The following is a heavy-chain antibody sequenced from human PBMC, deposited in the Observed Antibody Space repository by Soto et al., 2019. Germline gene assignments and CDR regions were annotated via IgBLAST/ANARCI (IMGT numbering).Heavy chain of an antibody. J-gene: IGHJ5*02. D-gene: IGHD6-13*01. CDR3: ARHMGAAAGTEGGFDP. CDR1: GGSISSSSYY. CDR2: IYYSGST. V-gene: IGHV4-39*01. Sequence: KASETLSLTCTVSGGSISSSSYYWGWIRQPPGKGLEWIGSIYYSGSTYYNPSLKSRVTISVDTSKNQFSLKLSSVTAADTAVYYCARHMGAAAGTEGGFDPWGQGTLVTSPQ.